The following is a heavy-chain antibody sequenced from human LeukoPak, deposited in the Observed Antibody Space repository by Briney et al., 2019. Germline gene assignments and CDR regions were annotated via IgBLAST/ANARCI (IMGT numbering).Heavy chain of an antibody. CDR2: IYYSGST. J-gene: IGHJ6*02. D-gene: IGHD3-10*01. CDR1: GGSISSGGYY. Sequence: SETLSLTCTVSGGSISSGGYYWSWIRQHPGKGLEWIGYIYYSGSTYYNPSLKSRVTISVDTSKNRFSLKLSSVTAADTAVYYCARGGYYYGSGSYYNASYYYYGMDVWGQGTTVTVPS. V-gene: IGHV4-31*03. CDR3: ARGGYYYGSGSYYNASYYYYGMDV.